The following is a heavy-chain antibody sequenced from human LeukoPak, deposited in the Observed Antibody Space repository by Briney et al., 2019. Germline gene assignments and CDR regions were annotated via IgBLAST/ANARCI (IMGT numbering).Heavy chain of an antibody. CDR1: GFTFSSYA. CDR2: ISGSGGST. Sequence: GGSLRLSCAASGFTFSSYAMSWVRQAPGKGLEWVSAISGSGGSTYYADSVKGRFTISRDNSKNTLYLQMNSLRAEDTAVYYCARGSVWFGELLKIDYWGQGTLVTVSS. D-gene: IGHD3-10*01. J-gene: IGHJ4*02. V-gene: IGHV3-23*01. CDR3: ARGSVWFGELLKIDY.